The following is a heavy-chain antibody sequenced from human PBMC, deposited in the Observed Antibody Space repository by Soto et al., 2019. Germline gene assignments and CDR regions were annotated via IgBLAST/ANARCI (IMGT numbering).Heavy chain of an antibody. V-gene: IGHV1-69*13. J-gene: IGHJ6*02. Sequence: GASVKVSCKASGGTFSSYAISWVRQAPGQGLEWMGGIIPIFGTANYAQKFQGRVTITADESTSTAYMELSSLRSEDTAVYYCARGGIPSSYGRARDYYYGMDVWGQGTTVTVSS. D-gene: IGHD5-18*01. CDR3: ARGGIPSSYGRARDYYYGMDV. CDR1: GGTFSSYA. CDR2: IIPIFGTA.